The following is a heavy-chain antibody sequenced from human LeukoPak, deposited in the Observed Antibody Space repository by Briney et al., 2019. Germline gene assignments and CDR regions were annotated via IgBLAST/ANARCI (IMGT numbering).Heavy chain of an antibody. CDR3: ARSPDSYYFYYDMDV. V-gene: IGHV3-53*01. J-gene: IGHJ6*02. Sequence: GGSLRLSCAASGFTVSSNYMSWVRQAPGKGLEWVSVIYSGGSTYYADSVKGRFTISRDNSKNTLYLQMNSLRAEDTAVYYCARSPDSYYFYYDMDVWGQGTTVTVSS. CDR2: IYSGGST. CDR1: GFTVSSNY.